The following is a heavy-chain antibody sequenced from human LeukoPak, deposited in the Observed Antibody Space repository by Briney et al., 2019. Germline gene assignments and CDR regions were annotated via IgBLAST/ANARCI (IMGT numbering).Heavy chain of an antibody. V-gene: IGHV1-18*04. CDR3: ARDRAVTNPPDY. J-gene: IGHJ4*02. D-gene: IGHD4-17*01. CDR2: ISAYNGNT. Sequence: GSVKVSCKASGYTFTSYGISWVRQAPGQGLEWMGWISAYNGNTNYAQKLQGRVTMTTDTSTSTAYMELRSLRSDDTAVYYCARDRAVTNPPDYWGQGTLVTVSS. CDR1: GYTFTSYG.